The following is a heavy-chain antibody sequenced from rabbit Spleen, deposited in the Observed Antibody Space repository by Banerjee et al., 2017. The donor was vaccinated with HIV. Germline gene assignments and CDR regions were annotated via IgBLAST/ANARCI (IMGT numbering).Heavy chain of an antibody. CDR2: IYSVSSGST. J-gene: IGHJ4*01. Sequence: QEQLEESGGDLVQPEGSLTLTCTASGFSFSSSYWICWVRQAPGKGLEWIGCIYSVSSGSTYYASWAKGRFTIAKTSSTTVTLQMTSLTAADTATYFCARDLVAVIGWNFNLWGQGTLVTVS. CDR3: ARDLVAVIGWNFNL. V-gene: IGHV1S45*01. D-gene: IGHD1-1*01. CDR1: GFSFSSSYW.